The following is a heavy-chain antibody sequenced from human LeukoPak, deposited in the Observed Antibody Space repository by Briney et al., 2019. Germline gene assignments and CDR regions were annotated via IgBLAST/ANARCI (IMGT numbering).Heavy chain of an antibody. Sequence: PGGSLRLSCAASGFIFSDHYMDGVRQAPGKGLEWVGRSRNKANSYTTEYAAAVKGRFIISRDESKNSLNLQMDSLRIEDTAVYYCVRVSRNYDLDYWGQGTLVTVSS. CDR1: GFIFSDHY. J-gene: IGHJ4*02. CDR2: SRNKANSYTT. V-gene: IGHV3-72*01. D-gene: IGHD3-16*01. CDR3: VRVSRNYDLDY.